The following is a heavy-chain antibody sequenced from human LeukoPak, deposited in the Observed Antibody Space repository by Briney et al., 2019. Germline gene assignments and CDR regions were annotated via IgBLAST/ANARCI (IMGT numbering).Heavy chain of an antibody. D-gene: IGHD3-3*01. CDR2: ISISSSYI. V-gene: IGHV3-21*01. CDR3: ARGENTIFAVVNYYYYYMDV. J-gene: IGHJ6*03. CDR1: GFTFSSHC. Sequence: TGGSLRLSCAASGFTFSSHCMNWARQAPGKGLEWVSSISISSSYIYYADSVKGRFTISRDNAKNSLYLQMNSLRAEDTAVYYCARGENTIFAVVNYYYYYMDVWGKGTTVTVSS.